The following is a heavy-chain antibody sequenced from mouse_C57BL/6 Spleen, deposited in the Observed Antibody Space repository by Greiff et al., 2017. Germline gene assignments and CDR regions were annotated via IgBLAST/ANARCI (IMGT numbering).Heavy chain of an antibody. J-gene: IGHJ1*03. V-gene: IGHV7-3*01. CDR2: IRNKANGYTT. Sequence: EVKVVESGGGLVQPGGSLSLSCAASGFTFTDYYMSWVRQPPGKALEWLGFIRNKANGYTTEYSASVKGRFTISRDNSQSILYLQMNALRAEDSATYYCARLDDYDGWYFDVWGTGTTVTVSS. CDR3: ARLDDYDGWYFDV. D-gene: IGHD2-4*01. CDR1: GFTFTDYY.